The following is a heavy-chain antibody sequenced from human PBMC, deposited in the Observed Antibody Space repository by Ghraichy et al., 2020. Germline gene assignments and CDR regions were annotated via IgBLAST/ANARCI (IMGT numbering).Heavy chain of an antibody. D-gene: IGHD6-13*01. CDR2: ISHDGNSK. CDR1: GFTFSTYS. Sequence: GESLNISCAASGFTFSTYSMHWVRQAPGKGLEWVAVISHDGNSKYYADSVKGRFTISRDNSKNMVYLQMNRLRTEDTAVYYCARDIKSSSWSYFYYAMDVWGQGTPVTVFS. J-gene: IGHJ6*02. V-gene: IGHV3-30-3*01. CDR3: ARDIKSSSWSYFYYAMDV.